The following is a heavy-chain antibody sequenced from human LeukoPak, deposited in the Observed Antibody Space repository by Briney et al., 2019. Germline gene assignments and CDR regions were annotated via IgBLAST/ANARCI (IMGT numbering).Heavy chain of an antibody. D-gene: IGHD5-24*01. J-gene: IGHJ6*02. V-gene: IGHV3-23*01. CDR2: ISGSGGST. Sequence: GGSLRLSCAASGFTFRNYAMTWVRLAPGKGLEWVSAISGSGGSTYYADSVKGRFTISRDNAKNTLYLQMNSLRAEDTAVYYCARYKEMATISYYYYGMDVWGQGTTVTVSS. CDR1: GFTFRNYA. CDR3: ARYKEMATISYYYYGMDV.